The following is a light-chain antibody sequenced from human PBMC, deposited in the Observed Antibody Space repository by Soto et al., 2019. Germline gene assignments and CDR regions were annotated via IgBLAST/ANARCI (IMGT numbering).Light chain of an antibody. Sequence: NHVTRSRSYVSGSIANKGKIAVWASQSISTNLHWYQQKPGRAPNRLIYAASTLQSGVPSNFSGIGSGTYVTLAITSLQPEDFATFFCQQGYSTPLTFSGGTKVDIK. CDR2: AAS. V-gene: IGKV1-39*01. J-gene: IGKJ4*01. CDR3: QQGYSTPLT. CDR1: QSISTN.